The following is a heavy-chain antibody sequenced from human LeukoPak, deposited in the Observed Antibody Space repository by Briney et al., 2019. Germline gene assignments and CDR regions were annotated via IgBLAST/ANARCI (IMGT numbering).Heavy chain of an antibody. D-gene: IGHD2-2*01. CDR1: GFTFSSYG. V-gene: IGHV3-30*18. CDR2: ISYDGSPR. J-gene: IGHJ5*02. CDR3: AKVCGSSCYFPES. Sequence: GGSLRLSCAASGFTFSSYGMHWVRQAPGKGLEWVAVISYDGSPRFYADSVKGRFTISRDSSKSTVYLQMNSLTAEDTAMYYCAKVCGSSCYFPESWGQGTLVTVSS.